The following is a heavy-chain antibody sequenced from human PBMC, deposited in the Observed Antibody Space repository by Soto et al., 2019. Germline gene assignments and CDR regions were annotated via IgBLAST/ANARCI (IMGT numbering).Heavy chain of an antibody. CDR2: INSDGSST. Sequence: EVQLVESGGGLVQPGGSLRLSSAASGFTFSSYWMHWVRQAPGKGLVWVSRINSDGSSTSYADSVKGRFTISRDNAKNTLYLQMNSLRAEDTAVYYCASGFRVVTAINYYYYGMDVWGQGTTVTVSS. V-gene: IGHV3-74*01. CDR1: GFTFSSYW. CDR3: ASGFRVVTAINYYYYGMDV. D-gene: IGHD2-21*02. J-gene: IGHJ6*02.